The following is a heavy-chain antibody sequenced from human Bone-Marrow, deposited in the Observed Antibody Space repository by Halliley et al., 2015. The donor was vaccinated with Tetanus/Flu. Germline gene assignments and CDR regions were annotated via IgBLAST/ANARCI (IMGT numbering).Heavy chain of an antibody. CDR3: ARGNTGTF. Sequence: GKGLEWRGSIYPGASETRYSPPFQGQVPISADKSITPAYLQWSGLKASDTAMYYCARGNTGTFWGQGTMVTVSS. CDR2: IYPGASET. J-gene: IGHJ3*01. V-gene: IGHV5-51*01. D-gene: IGHD1-26*01.